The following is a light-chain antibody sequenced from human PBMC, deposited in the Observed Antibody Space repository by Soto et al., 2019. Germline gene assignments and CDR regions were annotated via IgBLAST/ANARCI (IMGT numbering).Light chain of an antibody. CDR3: QQYGTSEII. Sequence: IVLTPSPDTLASYPCQRXSMSCRASQSLANSFIAWYQQKPGQAPRLLIYDTSSRASGIPDRFSGSGSGTDFTLTISRLETEDFAVFYCQQYGTSEIIFGQGTRLEI. J-gene: IGKJ5*01. CDR2: DTS. V-gene: IGKV3-20*01. CDR1: QSLANSF.